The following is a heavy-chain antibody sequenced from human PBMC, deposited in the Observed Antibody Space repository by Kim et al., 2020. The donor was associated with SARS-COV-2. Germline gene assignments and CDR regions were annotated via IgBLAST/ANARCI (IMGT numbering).Heavy chain of an antibody. Sequence: GGSLRLSCAASGFTFSSYAMSWVRQAPGKGLEWVSAISGSGGSTYHADSVKGRFTIYRDNSKNTLYLQMNSLRAEDTAVYHCAKEGGATVATHDAFDIWGQGTMVTVSS. CDR1: GFTFSSYA. J-gene: IGHJ3*02. CDR3: AKEGGATVATHDAFDI. V-gene: IGHV3-23*01. CDR2: ISGSGGST. D-gene: IGHD4-17*01.